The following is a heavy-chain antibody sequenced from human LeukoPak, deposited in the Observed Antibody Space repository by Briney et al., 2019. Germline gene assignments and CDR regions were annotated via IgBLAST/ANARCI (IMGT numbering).Heavy chain of an antibody. CDR3: ARDCGGDCSDAFDI. CDR2: IKWNGGGT. CDR1: GFNFDEYG. D-gene: IGHD2-21*02. J-gene: IGHJ3*02. Sequence: GGSLRLSCAGTGFNFDEYGISWVRQAPGKGLGWVSGIKWNGGGTGYADSVKGRFTISRDNAKNSLYLQMNSLRAEDTALYYCARDCGGDCSDAFDIWGQGTMVTVSS. V-gene: IGHV3-20*04.